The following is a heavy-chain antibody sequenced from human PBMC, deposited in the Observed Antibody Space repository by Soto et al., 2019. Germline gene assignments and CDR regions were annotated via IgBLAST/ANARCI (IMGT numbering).Heavy chain of an antibody. Sequence: GGSLRLSCAASGFTFSTYSMNWVRQAPGKGLEWVSYISSSSSTIFYADSVKGRFTISRDNSKNTLYPQLNSLRAEDTAVYYCARDKRDLRFLEWSYYFDYWGQGTLVTVSS. D-gene: IGHD3-3*01. CDR1: GFTFSTYS. V-gene: IGHV3-48*01. J-gene: IGHJ4*02. CDR2: ISSSSSTI. CDR3: ARDKRDLRFLEWSYYFDY.